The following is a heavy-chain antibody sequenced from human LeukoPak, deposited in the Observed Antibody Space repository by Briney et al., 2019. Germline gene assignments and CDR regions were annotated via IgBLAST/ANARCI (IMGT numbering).Heavy chain of an antibody. CDR3: ARVLFGSSGWYYYYYYMDV. CDR2: IKQDGSEK. CDR1: GFTFSSYW. J-gene: IGHJ6*03. V-gene: IGHV3-7*01. D-gene: IGHD6-19*01. Sequence: PGGSLRLSCAASGFTFSSYWMSWVRQAPGKGLEWVANIKQDGSEKYYVDSVKGRFTISRDNAKNSLYLQMNSLRVEDTAVYYCARVLFGSSGWYYYYYYMDVWGKGTTVTISS.